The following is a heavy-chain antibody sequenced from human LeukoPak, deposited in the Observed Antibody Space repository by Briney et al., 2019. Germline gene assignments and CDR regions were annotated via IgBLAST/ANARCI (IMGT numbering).Heavy chain of an antibody. V-gene: IGHV4-34*01. J-gene: IGHJ4*02. D-gene: IGHD2-2*02. CDR2: INHSGST. CDR1: GGSFSGYY. Sequence: SETLSLTCAVYGGSFSGYYWSWVRQPPGKGLEWVGEINHSGSTNYNPSLKRRVTISVDPSKNQFSLKLSSVTAADTAVYYCARGPGLGYCSSTSCYTAVVYWGQGTLVTVSS. CDR3: ARGPGLGYCSSTSCYTAVVY.